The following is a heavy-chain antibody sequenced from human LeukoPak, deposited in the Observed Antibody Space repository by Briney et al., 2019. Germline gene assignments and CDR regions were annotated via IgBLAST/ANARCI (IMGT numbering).Heavy chain of an antibody. V-gene: IGHV3-21*01. CDR1: GFTFSSYS. CDR3: AKRMTTSSRGSFDY. Sequence: GGSLRLSCAASGFTFSSYSMNWVRQAPGKGLEWVSSISSSSSYIYYADSVKGRFTISRDNAKNSLYLQMNSLRAEDTAVYYCAKRMTTSSRGSFDYWGQETLVTVSS. CDR2: ISSSSSYI. D-gene: IGHD3-16*01. J-gene: IGHJ4*02.